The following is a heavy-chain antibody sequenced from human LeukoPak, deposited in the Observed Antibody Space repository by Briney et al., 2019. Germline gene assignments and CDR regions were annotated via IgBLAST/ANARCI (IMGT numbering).Heavy chain of an antibody. CDR1: GFTFSINA. CDR2: LSDNGLTT. Sequence: GGSLRLSCAAPGFTFSINAMSWVRQAPEKGLEWVSGLSDNGLTTYYADSVRGRFTISRDNSKNTLYLQMSSLRAEDTAVYYCAKLPNNYYYYMDVWGKGTTVTVSS. J-gene: IGHJ6*03. CDR3: AKLPNNYYYYMDV. V-gene: IGHV3-23*01.